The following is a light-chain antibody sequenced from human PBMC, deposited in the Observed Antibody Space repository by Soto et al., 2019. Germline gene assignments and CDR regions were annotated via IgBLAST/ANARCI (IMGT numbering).Light chain of an antibody. CDR1: NSDVGGYNY. V-gene: IGLV2-8*01. J-gene: IGLJ1*01. Sequence: QSVLTQPTSASGSPGQSVTISCTGTNSDVGGYNYVSWYQQHPGKAPKLMIYEVSHRPSGVPDRFSGSKSGNTASLTVSGLRAEDEADYYCSSYAGSNNYVFGTGTKLTVL. CDR2: EVS. CDR3: SSYAGSNNYV.